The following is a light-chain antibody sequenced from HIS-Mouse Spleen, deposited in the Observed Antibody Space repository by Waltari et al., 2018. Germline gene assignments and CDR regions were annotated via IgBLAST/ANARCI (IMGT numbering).Light chain of an antibody. CDR1: ALPKKY. CDR2: EDS. V-gene: IGLV3-10*01. J-gene: IGLJ2*01. Sequence: SYELTQPPSVSVSPGQTARITCSGYALPKKYAYWYQQKTGQAPVLVIYEDSKRPSVIPGRFSGSRSGKIATLTISGAQVEDEADYYCCSTDSSGNQRVFGGGTKLTVL. CDR3: CSTDSSGNQRV.